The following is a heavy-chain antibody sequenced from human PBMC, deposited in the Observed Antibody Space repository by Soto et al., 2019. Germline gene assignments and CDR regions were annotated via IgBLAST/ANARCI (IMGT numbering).Heavy chain of an antibody. CDR2: ISASGGST. V-gene: IGHV3-23*01. Sequence: EVQLLESGGGLVQGGESLRLSCPASGFTFSNYAMSWVRQVPGKGLEWVSSISASGGSTYYADSVRGRFTISTDNAKKTLYLQMNILRAQETAIYYCAKNNRFGSGTKDNCGQGTLVTVSS. CDR3: AKNNRFGSGTKDN. J-gene: IGHJ4*02. D-gene: IGHD3-10*01. CDR1: GFTFSNYA.